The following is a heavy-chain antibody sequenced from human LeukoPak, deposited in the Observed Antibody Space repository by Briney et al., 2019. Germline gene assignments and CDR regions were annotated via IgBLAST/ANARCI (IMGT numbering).Heavy chain of an antibody. Sequence: SETLSLTCAVSGGSISSSNWWSWVRQPPGKGLEWIGEIYHSGSTNYNPSLKSRVTISVDTSKNQFSLKLSSVTAADTAVYYCARSRFSSSSWYLRVLWFDPWGQGTLVTVSS. CDR2: IYHSGST. V-gene: IGHV4-4*02. CDR1: GGSISSSNW. J-gene: IGHJ5*02. D-gene: IGHD6-13*01. CDR3: ARSRFSSSSWYLRVLWFDP.